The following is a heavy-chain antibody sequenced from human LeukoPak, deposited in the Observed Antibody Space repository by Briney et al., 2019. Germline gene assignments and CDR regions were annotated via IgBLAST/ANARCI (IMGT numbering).Heavy chain of an antibody. D-gene: IGHD2-15*01. J-gene: IGHJ4*02. Sequence: GGSLRLSCAASGFTFSSYAMSWVRQAPGKGLEWVSDISGSGGSTHYADSVKGRFTISRDNSKNTLYLQMNSLRAEDTAVYYCAKVLGNSLVAVLVDYWGQGTLVTVSS. CDR1: GFTFSSYA. CDR2: ISGSGGST. V-gene: IGHV3-23*01. CDR3: AKVLGNSLVAVLVDY.